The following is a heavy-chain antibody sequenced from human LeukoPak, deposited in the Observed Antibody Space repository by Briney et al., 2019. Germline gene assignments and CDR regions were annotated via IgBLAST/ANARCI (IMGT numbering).Heavy chain of an antibody. Sequence: GGSLRLSCAASGFTFSSYWMSWVRQAPGKGLEWVANIKQDGSEKYCVDSVKGRFTISRDNAKNSLYLQMNSLRAEDTAVYYCARYSGSYEVNYYYYYGMDVWGQGTTVTVSS. CDR2: IKQDGSEK. CDR3: ARYSGSYEVNYYYYYGMDV. V-gene: IGHV3-7*03. D-gene: IGHD1-26*01. J-gene: IGHJ6*02. CDR1: GFTFSSYW.